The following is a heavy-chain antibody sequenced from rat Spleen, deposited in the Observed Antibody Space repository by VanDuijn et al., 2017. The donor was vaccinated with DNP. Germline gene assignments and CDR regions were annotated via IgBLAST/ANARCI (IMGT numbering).Heavy chain of an antibody. Sequence: EVQLKESGPGLVQPSQTLSLTCTVSGFSLTSYGVSWVRQPPGKGLEWMGVMWSGGSTAYNSGLKSRLSISRDTSKSQVFLKINSLQTEDTAIYYCTKYYFDYWGQGVMVTVSS. CDR2: MWSGGST. CDR3: TKYYFDY. J-gene: IGHJ2*01. CDR1: GFSLTSYG. D-gene: IGHD3-8*01. V-gene: IGHV2S63*01.